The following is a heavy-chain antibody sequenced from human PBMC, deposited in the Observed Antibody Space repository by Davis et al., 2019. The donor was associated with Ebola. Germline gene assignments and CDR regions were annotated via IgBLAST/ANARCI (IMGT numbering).Heavy chain of an antibody. D-gene: IGHD6-13*01. V-gene: IGHV3-30*03. Sequence: GGSLRLSCAASGFTFSSYWMSWVRQAPGKGLEWVAVISYDGSNKYYADSVKGRFTISRDNSKNTLYLQMNSLRDEDTAVYYCARDSPGVAAAFDYWGQGTLVTVSS. CDR1: GFTFSSYW. CDR3: ARDSPGVAAAFDY. CDR2: ISYDGSNK. J-gene: IGHJ4*02.